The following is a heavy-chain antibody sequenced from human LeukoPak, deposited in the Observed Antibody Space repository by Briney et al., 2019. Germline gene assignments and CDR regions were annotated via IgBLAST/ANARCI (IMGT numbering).Heavy chain of an antibody. CDR1: DYSISRGYY. CDR3: ARNSGSYYVADY. V-gene: IGHV4-38-2*02. D-gene: IGHD1-26*01. Sequence: SETLSLTCSVSDYSISRGYYWGWIRQPPGKGLEWIGNIYHSGTTFYNPSLKSRVTISVDASKNQFSLRLSSVTAADTAVYYCARNSGSYYVADYWGQGTLVTVSS. J-gene: IGHJ4*02. CDR2: IYHSGTT.